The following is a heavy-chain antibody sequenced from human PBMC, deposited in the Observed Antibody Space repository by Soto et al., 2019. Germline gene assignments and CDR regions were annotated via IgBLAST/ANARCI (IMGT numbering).Heavy chain of an antibody. D-gene: IGHD6-6*01. Sequence: LSLTCTVSGGSISSSSYYWGWIRQPPGKGLEWIGSIYYSGSTYYNPSLESRVTISVDTSKNQFSLKLSSVTAADTAVYYCAKLYSSSDYYYGMDVWGQGTTVTVSS. J-gene: IGHJ6*02. CDR2: IYYSGST. CDR3: AKLYSSSDYYYGMDV. V-gene: IGHV4-39*01. CDR1: GGSISSSSYY.